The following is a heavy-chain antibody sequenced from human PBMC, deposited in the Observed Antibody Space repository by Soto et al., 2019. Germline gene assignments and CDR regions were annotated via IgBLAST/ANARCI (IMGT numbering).Heavy chain of an antibody. CDR2: IIPILGVV. V-gene: IGHV1-69*02. CDR3: ARATTNYYYYYRDV. D-gene: IGHD1-1*01. Sequence: QVQLVQSGAEVKKPGSSVKVSCKASGGTFGSHTISWVRQAPGQGLEWMGRIIPILGVVKSAQKFQGRVTINADKTTRTAYMELTRLRSDDTAVYYCARATTNYYYYYRDVWGKGTPVTVSS. CDR1: GGTFGSHT. J-gene: IGHJ6*03.